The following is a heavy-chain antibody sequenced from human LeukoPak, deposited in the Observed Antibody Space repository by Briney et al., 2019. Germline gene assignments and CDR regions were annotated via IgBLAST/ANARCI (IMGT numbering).Heavy chain of an antibody. CDR2: ICGSGGST. CDR3: AKDTQGGDY. J-gene: IGHJ4*02. Sequence: RSGGSLRLSCAASGFTFSSYAMSWVRQAPGKGLEWVSAICGSGGSTYYADSVKGRFTISRDNSKNTLYLQMNSLRAEDTAVYYCAKDTQGGDYWGQGTLVTVSS. CDR1: GFTFSSYA. D-gene: IGHD2-15*01. V-gene: IGHV3-23*01.